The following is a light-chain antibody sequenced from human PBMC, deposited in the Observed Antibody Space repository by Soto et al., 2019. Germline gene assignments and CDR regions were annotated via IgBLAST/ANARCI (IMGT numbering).Light chain of an antibody. V-gene: IGKV3-20*01. J-gene: IGKJ1*01. CDR2: GAS. Sequence: EIVLTQSPGTLSSSTGERATLSCMASQSVSSNYLTWLQQKPGWARRFVLHGASNRATGIPDRFSGSGSGTDFSLTIIRLEPEDFAVYYCQQYSASLWKVGQGTKVDI. CDR1: QSVSSNY. CDR3: QQYSASLWK.